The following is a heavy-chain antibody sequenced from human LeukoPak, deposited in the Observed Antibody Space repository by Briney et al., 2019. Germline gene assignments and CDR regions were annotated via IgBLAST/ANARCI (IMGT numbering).Heavy chain of an antibody. J-gene: IGHJ4*02. V-gene: IGHV4-59*01. D-gene: IGHD6-19*01. CDR2: IYYSGST. Sequence: LETLSLTCTVSGGSISSYYWSWIRQPPGKGLEWIGYIYYSGSTNYNPSLKSRVTISVDTSKNQFSLKLSSVTAADTAVYYCARDSGWYGRGFDYWGQGTLVTVSS. CDR1: GGSISSYY. CDR3: ARDSGWYGRGFDY.